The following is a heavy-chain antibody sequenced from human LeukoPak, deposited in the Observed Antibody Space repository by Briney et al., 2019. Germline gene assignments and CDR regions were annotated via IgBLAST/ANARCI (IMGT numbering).Heavy chain of an antibody. D-gene: IGHD2-15*01. Sequence: RGSLRLSCAASGFTFSGYWMHWVRQAPGKGLVWVSRINSDGSSTSYADSVKGRFTISRDNAKNTLYLQVNSLRAEDTAVYYCARSWVGQPPGYWGQGTLVTVSS. J-gene: IGHJ4*02. CDR3: ARSWVGQPPGY. CDR1: GFTFSGYW. CDR2: INSDGSST. V-gene: IGHV3-74*01.